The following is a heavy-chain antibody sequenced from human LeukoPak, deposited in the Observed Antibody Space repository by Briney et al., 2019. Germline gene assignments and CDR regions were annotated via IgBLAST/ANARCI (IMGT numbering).Heavy chain of an antibody. V-gene: IGHV1-2*02. CDR3: AREATGTGNWFDP. Sequence: ASVKVSCKASGYTFTGYYMHWVRQAPGQGLEWMGWINPNSGGTNYAQKFQGRVTMTRDTSISTAYMEPSRLRSDDTAVYYCAREATGTGNWFDPWGQGTLVTVSS. CDR2: INPNSGGT. J-gene: IGHJ5*02. D-gene: IGHD1-1*01. CDR1: GYTFTGYY.